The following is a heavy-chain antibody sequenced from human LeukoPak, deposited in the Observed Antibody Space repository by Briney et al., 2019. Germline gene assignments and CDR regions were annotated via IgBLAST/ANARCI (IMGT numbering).Heavy chain of an antibody. CDR1: GFTFSSYG. Sequence: PGGSLRLSCAASGFTFSSYGMHWVHRAPGKGLEWVAVISYDGSNKYYEDSVKGRFTISRDNAKNTLYLQMNSLRAEDTAVYYCATGIVGAAGSAFDIWGQGTMVTVSS. V-gene: IGHV3-30*03. CDR3: ATGIVGAAGSAFDI. D-gene: IGHD1-26*01. J-gene: IGHJ3*02. CDR2: ISYDGSNK.